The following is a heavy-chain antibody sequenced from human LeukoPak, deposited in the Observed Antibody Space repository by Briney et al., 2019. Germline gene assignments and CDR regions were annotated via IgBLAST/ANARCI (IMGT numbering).Heavy chain of an antibody. CDR1: GYIFTGYY. Sequence: ASVKVSCKASGYIFTGYYMHWVRQAPGQGLEWMGWISAYNGNTNYAQKLQGRVTMTTDTSTSTVYMELSSLKSEDTAVYYCARVRDGYNDAYDIWGQGTMVTVSS. J-gene: IGHJ3*02. D-gene: IGHD5-24*01. V-gene: IGHV1-18*04. CDR2: ISAYNGNT. CDR3: ARVRDGYNDAYDI.